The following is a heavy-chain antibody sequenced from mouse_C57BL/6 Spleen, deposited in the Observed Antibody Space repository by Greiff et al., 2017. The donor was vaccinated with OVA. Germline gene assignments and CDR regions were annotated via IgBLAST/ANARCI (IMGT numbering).Heavy chain of an antibody. Sequence: QVQLQQSGAELVRPGASVKLSCKASGYTFTDYYINWVKQRPGQGLEWIARIYPGSGNTYYNEKFKGKATLTAEKSSSTSYMQLSSLTSEYSAVYFCAREALLLRYYFDYWGQGTTLTVSS. CDR3: AREALLLRYYFDY. CDR2: IYPGSGNT. CDR1: GYTFTDYY. J-gene: IGHJ2*01. D-gene: IGHD1-1*01. V-gene: IGHV1-76*01.